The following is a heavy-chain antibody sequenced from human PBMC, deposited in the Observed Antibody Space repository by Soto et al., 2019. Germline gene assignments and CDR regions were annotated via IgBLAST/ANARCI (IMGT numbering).Heavy chain of an antibody. CDR1: GGSISSYY. D-gene: IGHD2-15*01. CDR3: ARSQLVAASYIYYYSYMDV. Sequence: SETLSLTCTVSGGSISSYYWSWIRQPPGKGLEWIGHIYYSGSTNYNPSLKSRVTISVDTSKNQFSLKLSSVTAADTAVYYCARSQLVAASYIYYYSYMDVWGKGTTVTVS. V-gene: IGHV4-59*08. CDR2: IYYSGST. J-gene: IGHJ6*03.